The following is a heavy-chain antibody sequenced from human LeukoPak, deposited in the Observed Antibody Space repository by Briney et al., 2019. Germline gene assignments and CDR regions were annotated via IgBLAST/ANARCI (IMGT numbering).Heavy chain of an antibody. CDR2: IYYSGST. D-gene: IGHD6-13*01. Sequence: SETLSLTCAVSGGSISSSYYWSWIRQPPGKGLEWIGYIYYSGSTNYNPSLKSRVTISVDTSKNQFSLKLSSVTAADTAVYYCAKGRSSWYVGNWFDPWGQGTLVTVSS. CDR3: AKGRSSWYVGNWFDP. CDR1: GGSISSSYY. J-gene: IGHJ5*02. V-gene: IGHV4-61*01.